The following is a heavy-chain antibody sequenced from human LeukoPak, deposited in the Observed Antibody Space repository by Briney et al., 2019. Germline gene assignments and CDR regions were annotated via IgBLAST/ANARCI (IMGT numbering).Heavy chain of an antibody. CDR2: ISSSGSTI. J-gene: IGHJ4*02. CDR3: ARGDAAMAHLYYFDY. V-gene: IGHV3-48*03. D-gene: IGHD5-18*01. Sequence: GGSLRLSCAASGFTFSSYEMNWVRQAPGKGLEWVSYISSSGSTIYYVDSVKGRFTISRDNAKNSLYLQMNSLRAEDTAVYYCARGDAAMAHLYYFDYWGQGTLVTVSS. CDR1: GFTFSSYE.